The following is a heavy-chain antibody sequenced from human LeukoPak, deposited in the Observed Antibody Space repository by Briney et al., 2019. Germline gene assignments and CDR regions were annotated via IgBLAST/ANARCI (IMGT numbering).Heavy chain of an antibody. D-gene: IGHD7-27*01. CDR3: AREGALGIYFDY. CDR2: INAGNGNT. J-gene: IGHJ4*02. V-gene: IGHV1-3*01. Sequence: GASVKVSCKASGYTFTSYAMHWVRQAPGQRLEWMGWINAGNGNTKYSQKFQGRVTITRDTSASTAYMELSSLRSEDTAVYYCAREGALGIYFDYWGQGTLVTVSS. CDR1: GYTFTSYA.